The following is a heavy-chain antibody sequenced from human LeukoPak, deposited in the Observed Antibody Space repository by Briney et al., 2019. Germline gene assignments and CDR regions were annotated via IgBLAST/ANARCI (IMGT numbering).Heavy chain of an antibody. CDR1: GFTFSIYS. Sequence: PGGSLRLSCAASGFTFSIYSMNWVRQAPGKGLECVSYISSSSSTIYYADSVKGRFTISRDNSKNTLYLQMNSLRAEDTAVYYCAKDVLAGTPTENNWFDPWGQGTLVTVSS. CDR3: AKDVLAGTPTENNWFDP. J-gene: IGHJ5*02. D-gene: IGHD6-19*01. V-gene: IGHV3-48*01. CDR2: ISSSSSTI.